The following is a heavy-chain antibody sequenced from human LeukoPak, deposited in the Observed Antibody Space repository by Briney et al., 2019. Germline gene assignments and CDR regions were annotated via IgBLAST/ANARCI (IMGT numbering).Heavy chain of an antibody. Sequence: PGGSLRLSFEASGFAFSNHAMTWVRQAPGEGLQWVSTISDTGKTTFYRASVRGWFTISRDISNPPLYLQMDGLRADDTAVYYCARGAAYDYGVLDTWGQGTLVTVSS. V-gene: IGHV3-23*01. CDR3: ARGAAYDYGVLDT. J-gene: IGHJ5*02. D-gene: IGHD4/OR15-4a*01. CDR1: GFAFSNHA. CDR2: ISDTGKTT.